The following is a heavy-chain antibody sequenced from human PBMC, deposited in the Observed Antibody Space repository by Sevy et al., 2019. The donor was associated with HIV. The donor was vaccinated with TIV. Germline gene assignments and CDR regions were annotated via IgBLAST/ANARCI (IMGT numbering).Heavy chain of an antibody. V-gene: IGHV3-23*01. CDR2: INGRAGST. Sequence: ETLSLTCAASGFTFSNYAISWVRQAPGKGLEWVSNINGRAGSTYYADSVKGRFAISRDNSRNTVYLEMNSLRVEDTAVYYCAKEMGSSWYSALHIWGQGTMVTVSS. D-gene: IGHD6-13*01. J-gene: IGHJ3*02. CDR1: GFTFSNYA. CDR3: AKEMGSSWYSALHI.